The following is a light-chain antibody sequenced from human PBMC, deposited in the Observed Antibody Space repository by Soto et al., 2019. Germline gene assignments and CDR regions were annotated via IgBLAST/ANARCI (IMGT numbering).Light chain of an antibody. V-gene: IGKV2-28*01. J-gene: IGKJ5*01. Sequence: DIVMTQSPLSLSVTPGEPASISCRSSQSLLHSDGYSYFDWYLHKPGQSPQILIYLGSNRASGGPERFSGSGSGTDFTLKISRVEAEDVGVYYCMQALQTPLPFGQGTRLEIK. CDR2: LGS. CDR1: QSLLHSDGYSY. CDR3: MQALQTPLP.